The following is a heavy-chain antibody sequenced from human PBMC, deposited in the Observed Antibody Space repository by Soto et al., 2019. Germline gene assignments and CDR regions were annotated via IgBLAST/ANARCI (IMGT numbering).Heavy chain of an antibody. D-gene: IGHD1-26*01. CDR2: MSSDGSKI. V-gene: IGHV3-30*18. J-gene: IGHJ4*02. CDR3: AKDEGVGGTLGLFDY. Sequence: QVQLVESGGGAVQPGESLRLSCVASGFDFTYYAMHWVRQAPGKGLESVAGMSSDGSKIHHTDSVKGRFTISRDNSKNTLYLQMNSLRKEDTDVYFCAKDEGVGGTLGLFDYWGQGTLVSVSS. CDR1: GFDFTYYA.